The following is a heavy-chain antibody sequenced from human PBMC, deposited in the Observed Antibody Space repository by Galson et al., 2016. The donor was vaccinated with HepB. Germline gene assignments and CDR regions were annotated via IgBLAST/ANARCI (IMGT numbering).Heavy chain of an antibody. D-gene: IGHD1-26*01. Sequence: SETLSLTCRVSGDSIGSSSYHWAWIRQPPGKGLERIGSIYYVGRAYYRSTLKGRLTISFDPAKNHISLNLTSVTAADTAVYYCATVPGWESGIYDHWGQGTLVSVSS. CDR3: ATVPGWESGIYDH. V-gene: IGHV4-39*02. CDR2: IYYVGRA. J-gene: IGHJ4*02. CDR1: GDSIGSSSYH.